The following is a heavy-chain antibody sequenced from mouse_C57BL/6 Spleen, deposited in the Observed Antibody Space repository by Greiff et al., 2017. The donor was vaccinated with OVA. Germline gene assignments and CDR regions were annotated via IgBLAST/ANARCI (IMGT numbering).Heavy chain of an antibody. CDR2: IDPEDGET. Sequence: VQLQQSGAELVKPGASVKLSCTASGFNIKDYYMHWVKQRTEQGLEWIGRIDPEDGETTYAPQFQGKAPLTADTSSNTAYLQLSSLTSEDTAVYYCARRDYYGGYYAMDYWGQGTSVTVSS. J-gene: IGHJ4*01. V-gene: IGHV14-2*01. D-gene: IGHD1-1*01. CDR1: GFNIKDYY. CDR3: ARRDYYGGYYAMDY.